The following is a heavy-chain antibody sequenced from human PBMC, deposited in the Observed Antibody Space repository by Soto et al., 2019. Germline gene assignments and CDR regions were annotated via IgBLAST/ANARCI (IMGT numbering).Heavy chain of an antibody. CDR3: AKGDNLGPKTGYAFDP. CDR2: TYFRSKWYN. D-gene: IGHD5-12*01. Sequence: SQTLSLTCAISGDSVSSNTASWNWIRQSPSRGLEWLGRTYFRSKWYNDYAVSVKSRIIINPDTSNNQFSLQLNSVTPEDTAVYFCAKGDNLGPKTGYAFDPWGQGTPVTVS. J-gene: IGHJ5*02. V-gene: IGHV6-1*01. CDR1: GDSVSSNTAS.